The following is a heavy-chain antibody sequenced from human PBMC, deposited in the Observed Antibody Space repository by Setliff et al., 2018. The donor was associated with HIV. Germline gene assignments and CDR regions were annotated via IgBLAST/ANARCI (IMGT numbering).Heavy chain of an antibody. V-gene: IGHV4-4*09. Sequence: SETLSLTCSVSGGSLSNYCWNWIRQSPGKGLEWIGYIFASETTNYNPYYNPSLQSRVTLSIDTSKNQFSLKLRSVTAADTAIYYCARRVDNSGTFPDKNWFDPWGQGTLVTVSS. J-gene: IGHJ5*02. CDR1: GGSLSNYC. CDR2: IFASETT. CDR3: ARRVDNSGTFPDKNWFDP. D-gene: IGHD3-10*01.